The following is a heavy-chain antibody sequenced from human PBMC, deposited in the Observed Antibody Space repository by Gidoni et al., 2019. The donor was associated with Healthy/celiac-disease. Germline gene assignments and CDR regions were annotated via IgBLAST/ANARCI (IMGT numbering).Heavy chain of an antibody. Sequence: LRLSCAASGFTFSSYAMSWVRQAPGKGLEWGSAISGSGGSTYYADSVKGRFTISRDNSKNTLYLQMNSLRAEDTAVYYCAKVAFEVSRGPPKINWFDPWGQGTLVTVSS. D-gene: IGHD3-3*02. CDR3: AKVAFEVSRGPPKINWFDP. J-gene: IGHJ5*02. CDR2: ISGSGGST. V-gene: IGHV3-23*01. CDR1: GFTFSSYA.